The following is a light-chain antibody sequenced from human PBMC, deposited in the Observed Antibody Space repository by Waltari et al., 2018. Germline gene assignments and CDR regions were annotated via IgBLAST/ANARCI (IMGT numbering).Light chain of an antibody. CDR1: QSVLYSSSYQLY. CDR2: CAS. J-gene: IGKJ3*01. CDR3: YQHCSTPCT. Sequence: DIVMTQSPASLALSLGVSATINCKPSQSVLYSSSYQLYLSWYQQKPGQPPKFLIYCASTRASGVPDRFSGGGSGTDFTLTINSLEAEDVAVYYCYQHCSTPCTFGPGTRVDIK. V-gene: IGKV4-1*01.